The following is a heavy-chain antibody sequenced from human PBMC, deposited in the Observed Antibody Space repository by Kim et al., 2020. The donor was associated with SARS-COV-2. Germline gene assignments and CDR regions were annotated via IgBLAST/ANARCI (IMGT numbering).Heavy chain of an antibody. D-gene: IGHD3-16*01. CDR2: IKSKTDGGTT. Sequence: GGSPRLSCAASGFTFSSAWMSWVRQVPGKGLDWVGRIKSKTDGGTTDYAAPVKGRFTISRDDSKNMLYLQMNSLKTEDTAVYYGTRAVITDYWGQGILVTVSS. CDR3: TRAVITDY. J-gene: IGHJ4*02. V-gene: IGHV3-15*01. CDR1: GFTFSSAW.